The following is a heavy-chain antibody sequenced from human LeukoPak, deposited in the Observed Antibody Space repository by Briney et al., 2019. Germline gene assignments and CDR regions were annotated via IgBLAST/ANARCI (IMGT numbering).Heavy chain of an antibody. Sequence: ASVKVSCKASGGTFSSYAISWVRQAPGQRLEWMGGIIPIFGTANYAQKFQGRVTITTDEHKSTEYLELSSLRSEDPAVYYCARVRAPYYYDSSGYCYVIWGQGPVVSVSS. V-gene: IGHV1-69*05. J-gene: IGHJ1*01. CDR1: GGTFSSYA. CDR2: IIPIFGTA. CDR3: ARVRAPYYYDSSGYCYVI. D-gene: IGHD3-22*01.